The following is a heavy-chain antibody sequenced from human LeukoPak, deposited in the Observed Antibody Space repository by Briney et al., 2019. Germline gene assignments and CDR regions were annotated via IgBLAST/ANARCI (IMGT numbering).Heavy chain of an antibody. CDR3: AKDILAAGLFFDY. Sequence: GGSLRLSCAASGFIFSDFYMGWIRQAPGKGLEWVSYISISGTTTNYADSVKGRFTISRDDARNSLYLQINSLRAEDTAVYYCAKDILAAGLFFDYWGQGTLVTVSS. CDR1: GFIFSDFY. CDR2: ISISGTTT. J-gene: IGHJ4*02. D-gene: IGHD6-13*01. V-gene: IGHV3-11*01.